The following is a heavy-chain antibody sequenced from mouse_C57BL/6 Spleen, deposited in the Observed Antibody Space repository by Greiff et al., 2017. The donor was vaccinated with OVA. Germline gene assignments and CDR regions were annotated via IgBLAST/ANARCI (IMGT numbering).Heavy chain of an antibody. CDR3: AGDYALRGFAY. V-gene: IGHV1-50*01. D-gene: IGHD1-1*01. CDR1: GYTFTSYW. J-gene: IGHJ3*01. Sequence: QVQLQQPGAELVKPGASVKLSCKASGYTFTSYWMQWVKQRPGQGLEWIGEIDPSDSYTNYNQKFKGKATLTVDTSSSTAYMQLSSLTSEDSAVYYCAGDYALRGFAYWGQGTLVTVSA. CDR2: IDPSDSYT.